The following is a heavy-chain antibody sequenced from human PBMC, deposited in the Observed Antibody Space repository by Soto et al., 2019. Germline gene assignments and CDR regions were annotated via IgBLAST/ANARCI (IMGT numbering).Heavy chain of an antibody. Sequence: QVHLVQSGAEVKKPGASVKVSCKASGYTFTGYYMHWVRQAPGQGLEWMGWINTQAGGTSYAQMFQGRVTMTRATSMNTAYMELSRLRSDDTAVYYCARDHCNSWPRNFDYWGQGTLVTVSS. D-gene: IGHD6-13*01. CDR1: GYTFTGYY. CDR2: INTQAGGT. V-gene: IGHV1-2*02. CDR3: ARDHCNSWPRNFDY. J-gene: IGHJ4*02.